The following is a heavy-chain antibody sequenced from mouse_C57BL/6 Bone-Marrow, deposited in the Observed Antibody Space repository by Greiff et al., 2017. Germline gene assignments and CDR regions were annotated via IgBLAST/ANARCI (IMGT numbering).Heavy chain of an antibody. CDR2: IYPGDGDT. D-gene: IGHD2-2*01. CDR3: AREGLPYFDY. Sequence: QVQLQQSGPELVKPGASVKISCKASGYAFSSSWMNWVKQRPGKGLEWIGRIYPGDGDTNYNGKFKGKATLTADKSSSTAYMQLSSLTSEDSAVYFCAREGLPYFDYWGQGTTLTVSS. V-gene: IGHV1-82*01. J-gene: IGHJ2*01. CDR1: GYAFSSSW.